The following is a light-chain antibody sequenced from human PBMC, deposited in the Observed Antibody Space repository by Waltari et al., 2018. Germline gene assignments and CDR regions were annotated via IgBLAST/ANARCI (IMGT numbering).Light chain of an antibody. CDR2: EVS. V-gene: IGLV2-23*02. CDR1: SSDVGSYDL. CDR3: CSYAGSGTLV. Sequence: QSALTQPASVSGSPGQSITISCTGTSSDVGSYDLVSWYQQHPGKAPKLMIFEVSKRPSGVSNRFSGSKSGTTASLTISGLLAEDEADYYCCSYAGSGTLVFGGGTKLTVL. J-gene: IGLJ2*01.